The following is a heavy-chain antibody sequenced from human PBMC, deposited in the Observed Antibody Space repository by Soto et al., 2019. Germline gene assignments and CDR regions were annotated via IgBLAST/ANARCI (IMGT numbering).Heavy chain of an antibody. CDR1: GYTFTSYG. CDR3: ARGRYGDY. D-gene: IGHD1-1*01. CDR2: ISAHNGNT. J-gene: IGHJ4*02. Sequence: QVHLVQSGAEVKKPGASVKVSCKASGYTFTSYGITWVRQAPGQGLEWMGWISAHNGNTDYAQKLQGRVIVTRDTTTSTAFMELRRLRSDGAAVDDCARGRYGDYWGQGALVTVSS. V-gene: IGHV1-18*01.